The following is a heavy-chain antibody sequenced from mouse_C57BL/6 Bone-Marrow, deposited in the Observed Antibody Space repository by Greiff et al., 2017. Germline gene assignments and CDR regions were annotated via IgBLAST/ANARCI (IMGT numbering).Heavy chain of an antibody. CDR1: GFNIKDDY. CDR3: TPTVVAKGGY. Sequence: VQLQQSGAELVRPGASVKLSCTASGFNIKDDYMHWVKQRPEQGLEWIGWIDPENGDTEYASKFQGKATITADTSSNTAYLQLSSRTSEDTAVYYCTPTVVAKGGYWGQGTTLTVSS. CDR2: IDPENGDT. D-gene: IGHD1-1*01. V-gene: IGHV14-4*01. J-gene: IGHJ2*01.